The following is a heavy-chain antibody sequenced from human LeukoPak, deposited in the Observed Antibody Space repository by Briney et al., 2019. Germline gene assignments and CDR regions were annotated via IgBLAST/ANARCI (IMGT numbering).Heavy chain of an antibody. CDR1: GFSFSTYE. V-gene: IGHV3-48*03. CDR3: ARGGYCSGGICYYRNAFDI. D-gene: IGHD2-15*01. CDR2: IVSSGSTI. J-gene: IGHJ3*02. Sequence: GGSLRLSCAASGFSFSTYEMNWVRQAPGKGLEWVSYIVSSGSTIYYADSAKGRFTISRDNAKNSLFLQMNSLRAEDTAVYYCARGGYCSGGICYYRNAFDIWGQGTKVTVSS.